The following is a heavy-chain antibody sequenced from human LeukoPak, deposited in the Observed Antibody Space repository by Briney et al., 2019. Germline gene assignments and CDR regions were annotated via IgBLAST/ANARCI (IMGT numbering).Heavy chain of an antibody. J-gene: IGHJ5*02. CDR2: ISWNSGSI. CDR3: AKDKTYNWNYGWFDP. Sequence: PGGSLRLSCAASGFTFDDYAMHWVRQAPGKGLEWVSGISWNSGSIGYADSVKGRFTISRDNAKNSLYLQMNSLRAEDTALYYCAKDKTYNWNYGWFDPWGQRTLVTVSS. D-gene: IGHD1-7*01. V-gene: IGHV3-9*01. CDR1: GFTFDDYA.